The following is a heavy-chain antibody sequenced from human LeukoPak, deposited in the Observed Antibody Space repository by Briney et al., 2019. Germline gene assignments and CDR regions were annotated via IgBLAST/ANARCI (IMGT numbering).Heavy chain of an antibody. V-gene: IGHV1-18*01. CDR1: GYTFTSYG. CDR2: ISAYNGNT. J-gene: IGHJ3*02. D-gene: IGHD6-13*01. Sequence: ASVKVSCKASGYTFTSYGISWVRQAPGQGLEWMGWISAYNGNTNYAQKLQGRVTMTTDTSTSTAYMELSRLRSDDTAVYYCARAQQLAYDAFDIWGQGTMVTVSS. CDR3: ARAQQLAYDAFDI.